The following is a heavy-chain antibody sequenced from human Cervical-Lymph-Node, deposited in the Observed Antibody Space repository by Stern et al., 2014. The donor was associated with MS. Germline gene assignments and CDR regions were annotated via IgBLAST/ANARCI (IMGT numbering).Heavy chain of an antibody. D-gene: IGHD1-1*01. Sequence: QVQLVQSGAEVKKPGSSAEVSCKASGDTFTDYAISWVRQAPGQGPEWMGGITPIFGSADSAQKFQGRLAITADRSTSTAYMDLSILASEDTAVYYCAREVGSLAMDVWGQGTTVIVSS. V-gene: IGHV1-69*06. CDR2: ITPIFGSA. J-gene: IGHJ6*01. CDR3: AREVGSLAMDV. CDR1: GDTFTDYA.